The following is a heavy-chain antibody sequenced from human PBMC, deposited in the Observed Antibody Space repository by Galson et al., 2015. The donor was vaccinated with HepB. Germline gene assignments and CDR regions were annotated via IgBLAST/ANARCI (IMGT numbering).Heavy chain of an antibody. CDR2: LDRSNSYT. CDR3: ARHRGIGELVWEH. Sequence: QHGAEVTKPGEALKISSQGSGYSFTTYWIIWVRQMPGKALVRQGRLDRSNSYTYYSPSFQGPDSTSVDKAITTVYLQWSSLKTSDTAMYYCARHRGIGELVWEHWGQGTLVTVSS. J-gene: IGHJ1*01. D-gene: IGHD3-10*01. V-gene: IGHV5-10-1*01. CDR1: GYSFTTYW.